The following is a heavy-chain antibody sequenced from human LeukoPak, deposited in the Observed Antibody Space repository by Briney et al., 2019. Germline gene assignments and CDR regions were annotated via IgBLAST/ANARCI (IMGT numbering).Heavy chain of an antibody. Sequence: GGSLRLSCAASGFTFSSYSMNWVRQAPGKGLEWVSYISSGSSTIYYADSVKGRFTISRDNAKNSLYLQMNSLRAEDTAVYYCARWCSSSSCFQGFDYWGQGTLVTVSS. D-gene: IGHD2-2*01. CDR3: ARWCSSSSCFQGFDY. V-gene: IGHV3-48*01. J-gene: IGHJ4*02. CDR2: ISSGSSTI. CDR1: GFTFSSYS.